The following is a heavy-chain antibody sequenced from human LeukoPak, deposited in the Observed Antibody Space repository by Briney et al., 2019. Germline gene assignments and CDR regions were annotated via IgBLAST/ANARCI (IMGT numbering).Heavy chain of an antibody. V-gene: IGHV4-39*07. Sequence: SETLSLTCTVSGGSISSSSHYWGWIRQPPGKGLEWIGSIYYSGNTYYNPSLKSRVTISVDTSKNQFSLKLSSVTAADTAVYYCARDKGDYGDYYWFDPWGQGTLVTVSS. CDR2: IYYSGNT. D-gene: IGHD4-17*01. CDR3: ARDKGDYGDYYWFDP. J-gene: IGHJ5*02. CDR1: GGSISSSSHY.